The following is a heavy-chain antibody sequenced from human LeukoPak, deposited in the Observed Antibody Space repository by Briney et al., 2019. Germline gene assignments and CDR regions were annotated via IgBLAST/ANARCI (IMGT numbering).Heavy chain of an antibody. CDR1: GGSISSYC. Sequence: PSETLSLTCTVSGGSISSYCWSWIRQPPRKGLEGIGYIYYSGSTNYNPSLKSRVTISVDTSKNQFSLKLSSVTAADTAVYYCASHPVEGQLWSFDYWGQGTLVTVSS. CDR3: ASHPVEGQLWSFDY. V-gene: IGHV4-59*01. CDR2: IYYSGST. J-gene: IGHJ4*02. D-gene: IGHD5-18*01.